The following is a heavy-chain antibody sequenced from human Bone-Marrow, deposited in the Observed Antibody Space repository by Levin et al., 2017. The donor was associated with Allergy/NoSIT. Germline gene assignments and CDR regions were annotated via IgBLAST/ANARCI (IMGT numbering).Heavy chain of an antibody. CDR1: GFTFSSYA. J-gene: IGHJ3*02. CDR3: AKSGLYDSSGYWDAFDI. Sequence: GESLKISCAASGFTFSSYAMSWVRQAPGKGLDWVSAISGSGGSTYYADSVKGRFTISRDNSKNTLYLQMNSLRAKDTAVYYCAKSGLYDSSGYWDAFDIWGQGTMVTVSS. CDR2: ISGSGGST. D-gene: IGHD3-22*01. V-gene: IGHV3-23*01.